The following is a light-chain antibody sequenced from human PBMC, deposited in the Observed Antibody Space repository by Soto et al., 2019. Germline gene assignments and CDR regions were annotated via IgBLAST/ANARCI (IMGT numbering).Light chain of an antibody. CDR3: QQYNNWPPIT. Sequence: ETVMTQSPATLSVSPGERVTLSCRASQNVNKRLAWYQQKPGQAPRLLIYGASTRVTGIPARFSGSGSGTEFTLTISSLQSEDFAVYYCQQYNNWPPITFGQGTRLDIK. J-gene: IGKJ5*01. V-gene: IGKV3-15*01. CDR2: GAS. CDR1: QNVNKR.